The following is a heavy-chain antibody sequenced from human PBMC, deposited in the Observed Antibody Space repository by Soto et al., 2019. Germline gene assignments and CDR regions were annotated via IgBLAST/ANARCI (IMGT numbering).Heavy chain of an antibody. Sequence: ASVKVSFKASGYIFINYGITWGRQAPGQGLEWMGWISGYNGNTKYADKLQGRVTMTTDTSTTTAYMELRSLRSDDTAVYYCARDEVPAANWLDRWGQGTLVTVSS. V-gene: IGHV1-18*01. D-gene: IGHD2-2*01. CDR2: ISGYNGNT. J-gene: IGHJ5*02. CDR3: ARDEVPAANWLDR. CDR1: GYIFINYG.